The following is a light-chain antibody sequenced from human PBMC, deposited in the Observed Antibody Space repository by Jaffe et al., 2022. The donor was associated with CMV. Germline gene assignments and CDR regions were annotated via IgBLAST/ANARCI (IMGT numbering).Light chain of an antibody. CDR3: MQGTHWPPLT. Sequence: DVVMTQSPLSLPVTLGQPASISCRSSQSLVHSNGNTYLCWFQQRPGQSPRRLIYTVSNRDPGVPDRFSGSGSGTDFTLEISRVEAEDVGVYYCMQGTHWPPLTFGQGTRLEIK. CDR2: TVS. CDR1: QSLVHSNGNTY. J-gene: IGKJ5*01. V-gene: IGKV2-30*02.